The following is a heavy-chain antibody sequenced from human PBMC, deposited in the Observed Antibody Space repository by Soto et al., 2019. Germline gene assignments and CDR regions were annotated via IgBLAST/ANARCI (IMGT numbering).Heavy chain of an antibody. V-gene: IGHV4-59*08. Sequence: QVQLQESGPGLVKPSETLSLTCTVSGGSISSYYWSWIRQPPGKGLEWIGYIYYSGSTNYNPSLKSRVTISLDTSKNQFSLKLSSVTAADTAVYYCARRYDFWSGYLYYYYMDVWGKGTTVTVSS. D-gene: IGHD3-3*01. CDR3: ARRYDFWSGYLYYYYMDV. CDR2: IYYSGST. CDR1: GGSISSYY. J-gene: IGHJ6*03.